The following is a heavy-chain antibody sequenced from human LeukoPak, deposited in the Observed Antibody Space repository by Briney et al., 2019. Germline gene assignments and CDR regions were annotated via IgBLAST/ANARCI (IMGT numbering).Heavy chain of an antibody. V-gene: IGHV3-21*01. CDR2: ISSSSTYI. CDR3: ARDWSGDDY. Sequence: GGSLRLSCAASGFTFSTYSMSWVRQAPGKGLEWVSSISSSSTYIYYVDSVKGRFTISRDDAKNSLYLQMNSLRADDTAVYYCARDWSGDDYWGQGTLVTVSS. J-gene: IGHJ4*02. CDR1: GFTFSTYS. D-gene: IGHD3-3*01.